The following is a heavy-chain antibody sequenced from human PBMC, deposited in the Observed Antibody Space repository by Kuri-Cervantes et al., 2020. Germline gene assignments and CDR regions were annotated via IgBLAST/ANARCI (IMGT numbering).Heavy chain of an antibody. J-gene: IGHJ4*02. CDR2: IWYDGSNK. V-gene: IGHV3-33*08. CDR1: GFTFSNAW. D-gene: IGHD3-22*01. Sequence: LSLTCVASGFTFSNAWMTWVRQAPGKGLEWVAVIWYDGSNKYYADSVKSRFTISRDNSKNTLYLQMNSLRAEDTAVYYCARDRASYYDSSGYYSGHWGQGTLVTVSS. CDR3: ARDRASYYDSSGYYSGH.